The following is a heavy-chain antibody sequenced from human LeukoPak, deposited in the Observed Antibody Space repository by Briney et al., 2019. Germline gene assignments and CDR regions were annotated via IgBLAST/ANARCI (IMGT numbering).Heavy chain of an antibody. Sequence: GGSLRLSCAASGFTFSSYAMSWVRQAPGKGLEWVSAISGSGGSTYYADSVKGRFTISRDNSKNTLYLQMNSLRAEETAVYYCAKGTMIVVVTGYYMDVWGKGTTVTVSS. CDR3: AKGTMIVVVTGYYMDV. D-gene: IGHD3-22*01. V-gene: IGHV3-23*01. J-gene: IGHJ6*03. CDR2: ISGSGGST. CDR1: GFTFSSYA.